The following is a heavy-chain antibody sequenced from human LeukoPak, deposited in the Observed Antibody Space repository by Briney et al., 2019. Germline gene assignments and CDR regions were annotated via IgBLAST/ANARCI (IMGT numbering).Heavy chain of an antibody. CDR1: GGSISSYY. Sequence: PSETLSLTCTVSGGSISSYYWSWIRQPPGKGLEWIGYIYYSGSTNYNPSLKSQVTISVDTSKNQFSLKLSSVTAADTAVYYCASRGELGGAFDIWGQGTMVTVSS. D-gene: IGHD7-27*01. CDR2: IYYSGST. J-gene: IGHJ3*02. CDR3: ASRGELGGAFDI. V-gene: IGHV4-59*01.